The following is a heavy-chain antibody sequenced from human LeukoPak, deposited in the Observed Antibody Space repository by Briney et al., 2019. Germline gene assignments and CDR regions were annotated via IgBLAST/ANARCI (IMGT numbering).Heavy chain of an antibody. CDR3: AKLPMTTVTTWAYYFDY. D-gene: IGHD4-17*01. V-gene: IGHV3-23*01. J-gene: IGHJ4*02. CDR2: ISGSGGST. CDR1: GFTFSSYA. Sequence: TGGSLRLSCAASGFTFSSYAMSWVRQAPGKGLEWVSAISGSGGSTYYADSVKGRFTISRDNSKNTLYLQMNSLRAEDTAVYYCAKLPMTTVTTWAYYFDYWGQGTLVTVSS.